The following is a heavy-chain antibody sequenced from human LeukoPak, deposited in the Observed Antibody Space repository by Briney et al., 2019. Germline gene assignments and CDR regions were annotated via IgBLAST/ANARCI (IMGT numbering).Heavy chain of an antibody. J-gene: IGHJ3*02. CDR3: AKDRVVGATSSPRVDDAFDI. Sequence: GSLRLSCAASGFTFSNYAMTWVRQAPGKGLEYVSAISGSGGSTYYADSVKGRFTISRDNSKNTLYLQMNSLRAEDTAVYYCAKDRVVGATSSPRVDDAFDIWGQGTMVTVSS. V-gene: IGHV3-23*01. CDR1: GFTFSNYA. CDR2: ISGSGGST. D-gene: IGHD1-26*01.